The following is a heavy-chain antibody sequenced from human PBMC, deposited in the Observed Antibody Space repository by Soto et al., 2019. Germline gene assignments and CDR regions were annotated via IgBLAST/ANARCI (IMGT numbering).Heavy chain of an antibody. V-gene: IGHV3-30-3*01. CDR3: ARRSSSWYFDY. J-gene: IGHJ4*02. CDR2: ISSDGNNK. Sequence: GGSLRLSCAASGFTFSTYVMHWVRQAPGKGLEWVAHISSDGNNKYYADSVKGRFTISRDNFKNSLYLQMSSLRADDTAVYYCARRSSSWYFDYWGQGTLVTVSS. D-gene: IGHD6-13*01. CDR1: GFTFSTYV.